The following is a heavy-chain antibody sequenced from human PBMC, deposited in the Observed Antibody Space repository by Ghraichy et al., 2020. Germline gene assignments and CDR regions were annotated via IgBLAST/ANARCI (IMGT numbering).Heavy chain of an antibody. Sequence: SETLSLTCTVSGGSISSYYWSWIRQPPGKGLEWIGYIYYSGSTNYNPSLKSRVTISVDTSKNQFSLKLSSVTAADTAVYYCARHWGSSGWYLDYWGQGTLVTVSS. J-gene: IGHJ4*02. CDR3: ARHWGSSGWYLDY. D-gene: IGHD6-19*01. CDR2: IYYSGST. V-gene: IGHV4-59*08. CDR1: GGSISSYY.